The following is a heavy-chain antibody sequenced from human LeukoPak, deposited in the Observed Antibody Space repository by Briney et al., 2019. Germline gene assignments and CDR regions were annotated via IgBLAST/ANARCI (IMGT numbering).Heavy chain of an antibody. Sequence: GGSLRLSCAASGFTFSSYEMNWVRQAPGKGLVWVSYISSSGSTIYYADSVKGRFTISRDNAKHSLYLQMSSVRAEDTAVYYCAELGITMIGGVWGKGTTVTISS. CDR1: GFTFSSYE. CDR2: ISSSGSTI. V-gene: IGHV3-48*03. J-gene: IGHJ6*04. CDR3: AELGITMIGGV. D-gene: IGHD3-10*02.